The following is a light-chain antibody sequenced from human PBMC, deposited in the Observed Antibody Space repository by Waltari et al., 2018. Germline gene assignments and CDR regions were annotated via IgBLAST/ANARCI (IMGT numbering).Light chain of an antibody. CDR1: QSISSN. V-gene: IGKV3-15*01. Sequence: EIVMTQSPAVLSVSPGEGATLPCRASQSISSNLAWYQQKPGQAPRLLIYGASTRATGIPDKFTGSGSGIEFSLTISSLQPEDFAIYYCQQYSKWPPLTFGGGTREEI. J-gene: IGKJ4*01. CDR3: QQYSKWPPLT. CDR2: GAS.